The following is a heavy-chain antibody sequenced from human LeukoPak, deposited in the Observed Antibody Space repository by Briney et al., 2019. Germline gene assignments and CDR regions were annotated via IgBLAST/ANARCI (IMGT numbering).Heavy chain of an antibody. J-gene: IGHJ5*02. V-gene: IGHV4-39*07. Sequence: SETLSLTCTVSGGSISSSSYYWGWIRQPPGKGLEWIGEINHSGSTNYNPSLKSRVTISVDTSKNQFSLKLSSVTAADTAVYYCARYGIVVVPAAIKRNWFDPWGQGTLVTVSS. CDR2: INHSGST. CDR3: ARYGIVVVPAAIKRNWFDP. CDR1: GGSISSSSYY. D-gene: IGHD2-2*01.